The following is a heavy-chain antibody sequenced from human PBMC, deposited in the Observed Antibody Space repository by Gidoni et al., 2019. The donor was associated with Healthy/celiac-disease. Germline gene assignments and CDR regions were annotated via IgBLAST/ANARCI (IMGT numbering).Heavy chain of an antibody. CDR1: GYPLTDLS. J-gene: IGHJ1*01. CDR2: FDPEDGET. D-gene: IGHD3-3*01. V-gene: IGHV1-24*01. CDR3: ATEAPITFWRGYRLDFQH. Sequence: QVQLVQSGAEVTKPGASVKVSCKVSGYPLTDLSTHWVGTAPGKVLVGMGGFDPEDGETIYAQKFHGRVAMTEDTSTDTAYMELSSLSSEDTSVYYCATEAPITFWRGYRLDFQHWGQGTLVTVSS.